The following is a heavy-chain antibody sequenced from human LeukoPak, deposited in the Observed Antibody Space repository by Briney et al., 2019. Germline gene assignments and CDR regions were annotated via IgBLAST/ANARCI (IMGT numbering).Heavy chain of an antibody. J-gene: IGHJ6*02. D-gene: IGHD3-3*01. CDR2: INLSGST. CDR3: ARRPIYDFWSGYYTYYYGMDV. Sequence: SETLTLTCAVYGGSFSGYYWSRIRQPPGKGLEWIGEINLSGSTNYNPSLKSRVTISVDTSKNQLSLKLSSVTAADTAVYYCARRPIYDFWSGYYTYYYGMDVWGQGTTVTVSS. V-gene: IGHV4-34*01. CDR1: GGSFSGYY.